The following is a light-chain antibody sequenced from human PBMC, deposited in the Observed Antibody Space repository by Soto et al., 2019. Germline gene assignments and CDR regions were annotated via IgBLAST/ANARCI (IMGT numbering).Light chain of an antibody. CDR1: QSVSSN. V-gene: IGKV3-20*01. Sequence: EIVFTQSPATLSLSPGERATLSCRASQSVSSNLAWYQQKPGQAPRLLIYGASSRATGIPARLSGSGSGTDFTLPIKRLEPEYVAFYYCQHYGIPPHFGQGTRLDIK. CDR2: GAS. J-gene: IGKJ5*01. CDR3: QHYGIPPH.